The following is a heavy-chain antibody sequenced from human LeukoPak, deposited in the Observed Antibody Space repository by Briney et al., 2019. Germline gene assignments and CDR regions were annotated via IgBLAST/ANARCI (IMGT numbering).Heavy chain of an antibody. D-gene: IGHD2-21*02. Sequence: GGSLRLSCAASGFTFSSYGMHWVRRAPGKGLEWVAVISYDGSNENYADSVKGRFTISRDNSKNTLYLQMKSLRAEDTAVYYCAKDGGYCGGDCYSMEPDANWASGMDVWGQGTTVTVSS. J-gene: IGHJ6*02. CDR2: ISYDGSNE. CDR1: GFTFSSYG. V-gene: IGHV3-30*18. CDR3: AKDGGYCGGDCYSMEPDANWASGMDV.